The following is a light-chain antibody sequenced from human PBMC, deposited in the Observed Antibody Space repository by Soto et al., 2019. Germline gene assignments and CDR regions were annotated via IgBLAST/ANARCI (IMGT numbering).Light chain of an antibody. CDR3: QQSNNSPYT. J-gene: IGKJ2*01. CDR1: QSVSNN. CDR2: DAS. Sequence: EILMTQSPATLSLSPGERATLSCRASQSVSNNLAWYQQKPGQAPRLLFYDASTRAIGTPARFSGSGSGTEFSLTISRVQSEDFAVYYCQQSNNSPYTFGQGTKLEIK. V-gene: IGKV3-15*01.